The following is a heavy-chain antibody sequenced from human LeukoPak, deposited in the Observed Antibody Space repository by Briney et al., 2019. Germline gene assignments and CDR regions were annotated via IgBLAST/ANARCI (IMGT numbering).Heavy chain of an antibody. CDR1: GGTFSSYA. J-gene: IGHJ4*02. Sequence: SVKVSCKASGGTFSSYAISWVRQAPEQGLEWMGGIIPIFGTANYAQKFQGRVTITADESTSTAYMELSSLRSEDTAVYYCARDFRETEPGYSSSWYSFGLDYWGQGTLVTVSS. CDR3: ARDFRETEPGYSSSWYSFGLDY. V-gene: IGHV1-69*01. D-gene: IGHD6-13*01. CDR2: IIPIFGTA.